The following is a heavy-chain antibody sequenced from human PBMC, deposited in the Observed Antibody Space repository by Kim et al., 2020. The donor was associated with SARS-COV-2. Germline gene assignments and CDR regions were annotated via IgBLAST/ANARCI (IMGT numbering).Heavy chain of an antibody. CDR1: GGTFSSYA. V-gene: IGHV1-69*13. CDR2: IIPIFGTA. CDR3: ARVISPVFGVVRGGPREYFQH. D-gene: IGHD3-3*01. Sequence: SVKVSCKASGGTFSSYAISWVRQAPGQGLEWMGGIIPIFGTANYAQKFQGRVTITADESTSTAYMELSSLRSEDTAVYYCARVISPVFGVVRGGPREYFQHWGQGTLVTVSS. J-gene: IGHJ1*01.